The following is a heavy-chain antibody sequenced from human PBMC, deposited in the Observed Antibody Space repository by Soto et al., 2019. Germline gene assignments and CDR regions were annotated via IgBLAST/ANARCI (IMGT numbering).Heavy chain of an antibody. CDR1: GGTFSSYA. CDR2: IIPIFGTA. V-gene: IGHV1-69*06. J-gene: IGHJ6*02. Sequence: SVKVSCKASGGTFSSYAISWVRQAPGQGLEWMGGIIPIFGTANYAQKFQGRVTITADKSTSTAYMELSSLRSEDTAVYYCASHPGGGVWNYYYYYGMDVWGQGTTVTSP. CDR3: ASHPGGGVWNYYYYYGMDV. D-gene: IGHD3-16*01.